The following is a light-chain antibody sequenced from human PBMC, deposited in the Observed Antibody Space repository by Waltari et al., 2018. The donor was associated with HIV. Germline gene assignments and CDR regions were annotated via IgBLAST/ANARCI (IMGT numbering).Light chain of an antibody. Sequence: SYELTQPPSMSVSPGQTASITCSGDQLGDKYVCWYQQRPGQSPVMVMYQDSERPSGVPERFSGSISGNTASLTISGTQPLDEADYYCQVWDSSSAVVFGGGTKLTVL. V-gene: IGLV3-1*01. CDR3: QVWDSSSAVV. J-gene: IGLJ2*01. CDR1: QLGDKY. CDR2: QDS.